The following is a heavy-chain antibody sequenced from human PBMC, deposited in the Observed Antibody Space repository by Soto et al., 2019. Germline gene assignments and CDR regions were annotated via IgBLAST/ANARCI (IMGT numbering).Heavy chain of an antibody. D-gene: IGHD2-15*01. CDR2: INAGNGNT. CDR1: GYTFTSYA. V-gene: IGHV1-3*01. J-gene: IGHJ4*02. Sequence: VQVSCKASGYTFTSYAMHLVRQAPGQRLEWMGWINAGNGNTKYSQKFQGRVTINRDTSATTAYMELNSLRSEDTAVYYWARVLWYLATFDEWGQGTLVTVS. CDR3: ARVLWYLATFDE.